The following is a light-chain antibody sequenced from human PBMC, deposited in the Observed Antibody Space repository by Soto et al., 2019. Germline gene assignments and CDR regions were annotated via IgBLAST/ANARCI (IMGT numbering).Light chain of an antibody. J-gene: IGLJ1*01. CDR2: ENN. V-gene: IGLV1-40*01. Sequence: QLVLTQPPSVSEAPGQRVTISCTGRSSNIGAGYEAHWYQQVPGTAPKLLIYENNNRPSGVPDRFSGSKSGTSASLAITGLQAEDEAEYYCQSYDSSLSGYVFGTGTKLTVL. CDR1: SSNIGAGYE. CDR3: QSYDSSLSGYV.